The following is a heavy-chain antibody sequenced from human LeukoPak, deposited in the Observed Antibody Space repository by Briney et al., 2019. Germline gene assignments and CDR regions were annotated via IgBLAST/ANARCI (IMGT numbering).Heavy chain of an antibody. V-gene: IGHV4-59*01. D-gene: IGHD3-16*01. CDR1: GGSISSYY. Sequence: SETLSLTCTVSGGSISSYYWSWIRQPPGKGLEWIGFIDYSGSANYSPSLKTRITMSIDTSKNQFSLKLSSVTAADTAVYYCARDQAGAGGAFDIWGQGTMVNGSS. J-gene: IGHJ3*02. CDR3: ARDQAGAGGAFDI. CDR2: IDYSGSA.